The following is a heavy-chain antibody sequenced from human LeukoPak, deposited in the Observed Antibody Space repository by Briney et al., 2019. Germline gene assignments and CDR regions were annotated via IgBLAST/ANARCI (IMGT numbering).Heavy chain of an antibody. D-gene: IGHD3-3*01. CDR2: ISSSSSTI. CDR3: ARFGFWSGYYTGGFDY. Sequence: GGSLRLSCAASGFTFSSYSMNWVRQAPGKGLEWVSYISSSSSTIYYADSVKGRFTISRDNAKNSLYLQMNSLRDEDTAVYYCARFGFWSGYYTGGFDYWGQGTLVTVSS. CDR1: GFTFSSYS. J-gene: IGHJ4*02. V-gene: IGHV3-48*02.